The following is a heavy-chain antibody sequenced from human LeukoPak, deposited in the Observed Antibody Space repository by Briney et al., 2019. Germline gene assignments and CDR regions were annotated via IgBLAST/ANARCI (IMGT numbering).Heavy chain of an antibody. Sequence: SETLSLTCTVSGGSISSSSYYWGWIRQPPGKGLEWIGSIYYSGSTYYNPSLKSRVAISVDTSKSQFSLKLSSVTAADTAVYYCATEEKYYYDSCCYFAYWGQGTLVSVSS. CDR1: GGSISSSSYY. CDR3: ATEEKYYYDSCCYFAY. CDR2: IYYSGST. D-gene: IGHD3-22*01. V-gene: IGHV4-39*07. J-gene: IGHJ4*02.